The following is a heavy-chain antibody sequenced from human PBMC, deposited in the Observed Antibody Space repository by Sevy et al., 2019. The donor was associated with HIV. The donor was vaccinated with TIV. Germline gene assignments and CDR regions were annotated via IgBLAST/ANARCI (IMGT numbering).Heavy chain of an antibody. Sequence: ASVKVSCKASGYTFTSYGISWVRQAPGQGLEWMGWISAYNGNTNYAQKLQGRVTMTTDTSTITAYMGLRSLRSDDTAVYSCAGVAVAVAGSSPRDYYGMDVWGQGTTVTVSS. J-gene: IGHJ6*02. CDR3: AGVAVAVAGSSPRDYYGMDV. V-gene: IGHV1-18*01. D-gene: IGHD6-19*01. CDR2: ISAYNGNT. CDR1: GYTFTSYG.